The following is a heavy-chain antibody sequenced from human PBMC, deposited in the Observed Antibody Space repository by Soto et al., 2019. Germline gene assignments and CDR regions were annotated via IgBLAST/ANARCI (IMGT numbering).Heavy chain of an antibody. CDR3: ASEVSSTDGMDV. CDR2: IYYTGNT. V-gene: IGHV4-39*01. CDR1: GDSSVSSSSYY. D-gene: IGHD2-15*01. Sequence: SETLSLTCTVSGDSSVSSSSYYWGWIRQPPGKGLEWVGSIYYTGNTFYSPSFRSRLTISVDTSKSQFSLKLRSVTAADTATYYCASEVSSTDGMDVWGQGTTVTVSS. J-gene: IGHJ6*02.